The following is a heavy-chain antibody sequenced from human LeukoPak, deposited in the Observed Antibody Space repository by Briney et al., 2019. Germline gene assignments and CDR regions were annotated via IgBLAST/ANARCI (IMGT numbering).Heavy chain of an antibody. CDR2: MNPNSGDT. CDR3: ARELRREEH. D-gene: IGHD3-10*01. V-gene: IGHV1-8*01. Sequence: ASVKVSCTASGYTFTTYDINWVRQATGQGLEWMGYMNPNSGDTGYAQKFQGRLTMTWDTSITTAYMELASLRSDDTAVYYCARELRREEHWGQGTLVTVSS. CDR1: GYTFTTYD. J-gene: IGHJ1*01.